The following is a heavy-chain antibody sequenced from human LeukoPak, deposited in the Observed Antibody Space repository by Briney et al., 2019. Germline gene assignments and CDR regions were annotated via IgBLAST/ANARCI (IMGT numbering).Heavy chain of an antibody. CDR2: IKEDGSAE. CDR3: ARGGRDGYNFPGYYYGMDV. J-gene: IGHJ6*02. Sequence: GGSLRLSCAASGFTVSSNFMSWVRQAPGKGLEWVANIKEDGSAEFYVDSVKGRFTLSRDNAKSSVYLQMNSLRAEDTAVYYCARGGRDGYNFPGYYYGMDVWGQGTTVTVSS. CDR1: GFTVSSNF. V-gene: IGHV3-7*01. D-gene: IGHD5-24*01.